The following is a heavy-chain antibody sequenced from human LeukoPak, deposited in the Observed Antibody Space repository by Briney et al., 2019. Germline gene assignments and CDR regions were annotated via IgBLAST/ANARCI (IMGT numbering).Heavy chain of an antibody. J-gene: IGHJ3*02. CDR2: ISSSGSTI. D-gene: IGHD3-16*01. CDR3: ARDFSPMRADSTGGNVWFDAFDI. V-gene: IGHV3-11*04. CDR1: GFTFSDYY. Sequence: GGSPRLSCAASGFTFSDYYMTWIRQAPGKGLEWVSYISSSGSTIYYADSVKGRFTISRDNAKNSLYLQMNSLRAEDTAVYYCARDFSPMRADSTGGNVWFDAFDIWGQGTMVTVSS.